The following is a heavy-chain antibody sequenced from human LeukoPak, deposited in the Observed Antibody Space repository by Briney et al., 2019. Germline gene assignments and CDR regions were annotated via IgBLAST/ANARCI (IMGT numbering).Heavy chain of an antibody. CDR1: GFTFSTYS. J-gene: IGHJ4*02. CDR3: AGDSFVLLDY. CDR2: ISSSSSYI. Sequence: GGSLRLSCAASGFTFSTYSMNWVRQAPGKGLEWVSSISSSSSYIYYADSVKGRFTISRDNAKNSLFLQMNSLRAEDTAVYYCAGDSFVLLDYWGQGILVTVSS. V-gene: IGHV3-21*01. D-gene: IGHD3-10*01.